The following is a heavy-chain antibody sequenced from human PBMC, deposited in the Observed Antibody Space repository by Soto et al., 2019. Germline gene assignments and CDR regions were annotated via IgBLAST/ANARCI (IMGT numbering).Heavy chain of an antibody. J-gene: IGHJ6*02. V-gene: IGHV1-69*06. D-gene: IGHD1-26*01. CDR3: ARAVGRPYYYYGMDV. CDR1: AGTFNNYA. Sequence: QEQLVQSGPEVKKPGSSVTVSCKASAGTFNNYAICWVRQAPGQGLEWMGGTIPLFSTSSYAQKFQGRVTITADKSTSTVYMEMRNLKSEDTARYYCARAVGRPYYYYGMDVWGQGTTVTVS. CDR2: TIPLFSTS.